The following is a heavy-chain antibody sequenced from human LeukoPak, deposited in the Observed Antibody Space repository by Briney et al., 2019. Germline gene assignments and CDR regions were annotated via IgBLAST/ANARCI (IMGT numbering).Heavy chain of an antibody. CDR1: GFTFSSYA. CDR2: ISYDGSNK. CDR3: ARESRGYCGGDCYIGY. Sequence: GGSLRLSCAASGFTFSSYAMHWVRQAPGKGLEWVAVISYDGSNKYYADSVKGRFTISRDNSKNTLYLQMNSLRAEDTAVYYCARESRGYCGGDCYIGYGGQGTLVTVSS. D-gene: IGHD2-21*02. V-gene: IGHV3-30*04. J-gene: IGHJ4*02.